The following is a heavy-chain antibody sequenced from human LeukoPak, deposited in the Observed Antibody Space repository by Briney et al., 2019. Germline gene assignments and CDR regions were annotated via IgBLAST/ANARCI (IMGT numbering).Heavy chain of an antibody. V-gene: IGHV1-8*01. Sequence: VASVKVSCKASGYTFTSYDINWVRQATGQGLEWMGWMNPNSGNTGYAQKFQGRVTMTRNTSISTAYMELSSLRSVDTAVYYCAINYDSSGYQRIDYWGQGTLVTVSS. CDR3: AINYDSSGYQRIDY. J-gene: IGHJ4*02. CDR1: GYTFTSYD. D-gene: IGHD3-22*01. CDR2: MNPNSGNT.